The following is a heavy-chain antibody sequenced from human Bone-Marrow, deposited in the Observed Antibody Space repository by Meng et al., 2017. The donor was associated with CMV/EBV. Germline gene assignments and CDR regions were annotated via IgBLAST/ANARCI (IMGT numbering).Heavy chain of an antibody. CDR1: GFTFSNYN. D-gene: IGHD2/OR15-2a*01. Sequence: GESLKISCTASGFTFSNYNMHWVRQAPGKGLEWVSYICGRCATIYFADSVKGRFTFSRDNAKNSLYLQMNSLRDEDTAVYFCARESDYFDAFGVWGQGTTVTVSS. V-gene: IGHV3-48*02. J-gene: IGHJ3*01. CDR2: ICGRCATI. CDR3: ARESDYFDAFGV.